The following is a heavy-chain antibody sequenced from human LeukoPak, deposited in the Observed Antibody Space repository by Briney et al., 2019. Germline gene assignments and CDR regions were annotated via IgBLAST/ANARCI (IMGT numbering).Heavy chain of an antibody. CDR1: GFTFSSYA. CDR2: ISYDGSNK. J-gene: IGHJ5*02. V-gene: IGHV3-30*04. CDR3: ARAIAAAGNTWFDP. Sequence: GGSLRLSCAASGFTFSSYAMHWVRQAPGEALEWVAVISYDGSNKYYADSVKGRFTISRDNSKNTLYLQMNSLRPEDTAVYYCARAIAAAGNTWFDPWGQGTLVTVSS. D-gene: IGHD6-13*01.